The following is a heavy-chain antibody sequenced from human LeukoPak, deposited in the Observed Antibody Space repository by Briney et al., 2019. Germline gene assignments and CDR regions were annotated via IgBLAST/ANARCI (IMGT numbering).Heavy chain of an antibody. CDR2: ISSSSSTI. CDR1: GFTFSSYS. D-gene: IGHD1-14*01. V-gene: IGHV3-48*04. Sequence: PGGSLRLSCAASGFTFSSYSMNWVRQAPGKGLEWVSYISSSSSTIYYADSVKGRFTISRDNSNNTLYLQLNNVRTEDTATYFCAKEQYPGYFDFWGQGTLVTVSA. J-gene: IGHJ4*02. CDR3: AKEQYPGYFDF.